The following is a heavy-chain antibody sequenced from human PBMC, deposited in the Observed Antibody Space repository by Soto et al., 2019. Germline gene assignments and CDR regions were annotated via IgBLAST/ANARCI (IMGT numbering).Heavy chain of an antibody. CDR2: MNPNSGNT. Sequence: ASVKVSCKASGYTFTSYDINWVRQATGQGLEWMGWMNPNSGNTGYAQKFQGRVTMTRNTSISTAYMELSSLRSEDTAVYYCARVHSSGWYLSYYYYGMDVWGHGTTVTVSS. D-gene: IGHD6-19*01. CDR1: GYTFTSYD. J-gene: IGHJ6*02. CDR3: ARVHSSGWYLSYYYYGMDV. V-gene: IGHV1-8*01.